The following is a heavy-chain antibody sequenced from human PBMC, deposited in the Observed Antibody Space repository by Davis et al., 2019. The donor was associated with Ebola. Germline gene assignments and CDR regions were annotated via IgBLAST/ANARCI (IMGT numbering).Heavy chain of an antibody. Sequence: GESLKISCAASGFTFSSYAMSWVRQAPGKGLEWVSAISGSGGSTYYADSVKGRFTISRDNSKKTLYLQMNSLRAEDTAVYYCAKERGYYDFWSGYELNWFDPWGQGTLVTVSS. J-gene: IGHJ5*02. CDR2: ISGSGGST. CDR1: GFTFSSYA. D-gene: IGHD3-3*01. V-gene: IGHV3-23*01. CDR3: AKERGYYDFWSGYELNWFDP.